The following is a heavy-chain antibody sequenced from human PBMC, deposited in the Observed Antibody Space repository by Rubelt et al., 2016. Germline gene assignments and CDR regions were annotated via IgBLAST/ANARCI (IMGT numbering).Heavy chain of an antibody. V-gene: IGHV3-74*01. Sequence: QVPGKGLVWVSRINSDGSSTSYVDSVKGRFTISRDNAKNTLYLQMNSLIDEDTAVYYCARGSYYFDYWGQGTLVTVSS. D-gene: IGHD2-21*01. CDR2: INSDGSST. CDR3: ARGSYYFDY. J-gene: IGHJ4*02.